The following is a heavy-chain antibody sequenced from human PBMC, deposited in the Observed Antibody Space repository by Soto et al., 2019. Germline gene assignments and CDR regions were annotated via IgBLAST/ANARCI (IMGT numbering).Heavy chain of an antibody. CDR3: ARDRYSSGWSYGMDV. V-gene: IGHV4-59*01. Sequence: TCAVSGGSISSYYWSWIRQPPGKELEWIGYIYYSGGTYYNPSLKSRVTISVDTSKNQFSLKLSSVTAADTAVYYCARDRYSSGWSYGMDVWGQGTTVTVSS. J-gene: IGHJ6*02. CDR1: GGSISSYY. CDR2: IYYSGGT. D-gene: IGHD6-19*01.